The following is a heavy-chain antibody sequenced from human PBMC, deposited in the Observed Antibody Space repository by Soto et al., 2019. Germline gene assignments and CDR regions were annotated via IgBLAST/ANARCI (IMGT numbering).Heavy chain of an antibody. J-gene: IGHJ6*02. CDR3: VKDRTPDWNYPGMDV. Sequence: GGSLRLSCAVSGFSFSTYAMHWVRRAPGKGLEFVSVIAYHGSSAFYADSLKGRFTVSRDNSRNTLYLQMNNLKPEESTTYYCVKDRTPDWNYPGMDVWGQGTTVTVSS. CDR1: GFSFSTYA. D-gene: IGHD2-21*01. CDR2: IAYHGSSA. V-gene: IGHV3-64D*08.